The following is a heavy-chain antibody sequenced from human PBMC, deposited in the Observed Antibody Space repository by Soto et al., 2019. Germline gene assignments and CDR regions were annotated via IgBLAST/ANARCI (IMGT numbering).Heavy chain of an antibody. CDR1: GGTFSSYA. Sequence: SVKVSCKASGGTFSSYAISWVRQAPGQGLEWMGGIIPIFGTANYAQKFQGRVTITADKSTSTAYMELSSLRFEDTAVYYCARDRPSGYHDYWGQGTLVTVSS. J-gene: IGHJ4*02. CDR3: ARDRPSGYHDY. CDR2: IIPIFGTA. D-gene: IGHD3-3*01. V-gene: IGHV1-69*06.